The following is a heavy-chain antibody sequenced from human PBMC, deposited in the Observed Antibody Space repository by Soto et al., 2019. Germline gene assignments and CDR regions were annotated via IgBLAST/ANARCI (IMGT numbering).Heavy chain of an antibody. CDR3: ARGQVVAAQH. D-gene: IGHD2-15*01. CDR1: GGSISSGGYS. V-gene: IGHV4-30-2*01. J-gene: IGHJ4*02. Sequence: QLQLQESGSGLVKPSQTLSLTCAVSGGSISSGGYSWSWIRQPPGKGLEWIGYIHHSGSTYYNPSPKSRVTTSVNRSKNQSPLKLSSVTAADTAVYYCARGQVVAAQHWGKGSQVTVSS. CDR2: IHHSGST.